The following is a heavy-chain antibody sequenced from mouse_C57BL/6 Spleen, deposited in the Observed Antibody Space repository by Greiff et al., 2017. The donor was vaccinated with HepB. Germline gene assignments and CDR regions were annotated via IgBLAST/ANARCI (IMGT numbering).Heavy chain of an antibody. CDR1: GYAFTNYL. D-gene: IGHD3-2*02. CDR3: ARGDSSGPAY. Sequence: QVQLQQSGAELVRPGTSVKVSCKASGYAFTNYLIEWVKQRPGQGLEWIGVINPGSGGTNYNEKFKGKATLTADKSSSTAYMQLSSLTSEDSAVYFCARGDSSGPAYWGQGTLVTVSA. CDR2: INPGSGGT. V-gene: IGHV1-54*01. J-gene: IGHJ3*01.